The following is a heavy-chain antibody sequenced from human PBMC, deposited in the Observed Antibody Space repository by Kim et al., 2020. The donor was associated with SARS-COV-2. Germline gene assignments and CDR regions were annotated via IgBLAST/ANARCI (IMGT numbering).Heavy chain of an antibody. J-gene: IGHJ4*02. V-gene: IGHV3-11*06. Sequence: VKGRFTISRDNAKNSLCLQMNSLRAEDTAVYYCARTAFAGNQSKYRYFDYWGQGTLVTVSS. CDR3: ARTAFAGNQSKYRYFDY. D-gene: IGHD2-2*01.